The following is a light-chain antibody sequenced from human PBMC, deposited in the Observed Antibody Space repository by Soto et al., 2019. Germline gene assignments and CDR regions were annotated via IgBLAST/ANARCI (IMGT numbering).Light chain of an antibody. CDR1: SSAVGAYNY. V-gene: IGLV2-14*03. CDR3: TSYSSSTSLL. Sequence: QSALAQPASVSGSPGQSITISCTGTSSAVGAYNYVSWYQQHPGKAPKLIIYDVRNPPSGVSNRFSGSKSGNTASLTISGLQAEDEADYYCTSYSSSTSLLFGGGTKLTVL. J-gene: IGLJ2*01. CDR2: DVR.